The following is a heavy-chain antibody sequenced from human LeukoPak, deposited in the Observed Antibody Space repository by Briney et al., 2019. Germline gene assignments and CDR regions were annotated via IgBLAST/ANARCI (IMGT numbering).Heavy chain of an antibody. CDR2: ISYDGSNK. Sequence: GRSLRLSCAASGFTFSSYGMHWVRQAPGKGLEWVAVISYDGSNKYYADSVKGRFTVSRDNSKNTLYLQMNSLRAEDTAVYYCAKTSALRTSSIEDYWGQGTLVTVSS. CDR1: GFTFSSYG. V-gene: IGHV3-30*18. CDR3: AKTSALRTSSIEDY. D-gene: IGHD6-13*01. J-gene: IGHJ4*02.